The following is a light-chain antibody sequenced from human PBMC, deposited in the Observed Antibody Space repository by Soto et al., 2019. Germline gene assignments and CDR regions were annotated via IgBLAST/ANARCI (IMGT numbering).Light chain of an antibody. V-gene: IGKV1-6*01. CDR2: AAS. CDR1: QVIGNE. CDR3: LQFYNFSWT. Sequence: AVQLTQSPSSLSASVGDRVTITCRASQVIGNELAWYQQKPGKAPRLLIFAASNLQSGVPSRFSGSGSGTDFTLTISRLQPEDFATYYCLQFYNFSWTFGQGTIVDI. J-gene: IGKJ1*01.